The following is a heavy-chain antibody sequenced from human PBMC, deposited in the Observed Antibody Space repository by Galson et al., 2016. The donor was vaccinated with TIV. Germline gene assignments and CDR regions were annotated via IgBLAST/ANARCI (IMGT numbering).Heavy chain of an antibody. Sequence: SVKVSCKASGHTFTSYDMNWVRQAPGQGLEWMGWMNPNSGNTGYTQKFQGRVTMTGDTSVSTAYMELTNLRSEDTAVYFCAQLVRKCGMTRCYGDHVDYWGQGTLVTVSS. CDR3: AQLVRKCGMTRCYGDHVDY. D-gene: IGHD2-2*01. J-gene: IGHJ4*02. V-gene: IGHV1-8*01. CDR1: GHTFTSYD. CDR2: MNPNSGNT.